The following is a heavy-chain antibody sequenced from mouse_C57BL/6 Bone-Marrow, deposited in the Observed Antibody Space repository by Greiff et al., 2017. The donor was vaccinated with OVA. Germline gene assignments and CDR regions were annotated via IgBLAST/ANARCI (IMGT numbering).Heavy chain of an antibody. CDR1: GYSFTGYY. J-gene: IGHJ3*01. D-gene: IGHD2-4*01. Sequence: VHVKQSGPELVKPGASVKLSCKASGYSFTGYYMNWVKQSPEKSLEWIGEINPSTGGTTYNQKFKAKATLTVDKSSSTAYMQLKSLTSEDSAVYYCARTYDYEFAYWGQGTLVTVSA. CDR3: ARTYDYEFAY. CDR2: INPSTGGT. V-gene: IGHV1-42*01.